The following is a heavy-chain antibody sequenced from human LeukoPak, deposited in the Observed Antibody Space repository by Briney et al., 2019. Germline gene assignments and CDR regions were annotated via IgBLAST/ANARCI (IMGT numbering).Heavy chain of an antibody. J-gene: IGHJ4*02. CDR3: ARVKRYGSNVSEDY. V-gene: IGHV4-34*01. CDR1: GGSSSGVY. CDR2: INHSGST. D-gene: IGHD5-24*01. Sequence: SGTLSLTCAVYGGSSSGVYWSWIRQPPGKGLEWIGEINHSGSTNYNPSLKSRVTISVDTSKNQFSLKLSPVTAADTAVYYCARVKRYGSNVSEDYWGQGTLVTVSS.